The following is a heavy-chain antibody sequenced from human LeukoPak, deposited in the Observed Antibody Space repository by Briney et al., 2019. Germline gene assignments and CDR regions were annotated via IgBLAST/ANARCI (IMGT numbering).Heavy chain of an antibody. CDR2: ISVSGGST. CDR3: AKSQDGGRLFHFDY. Sequence: AGSLRLSCAASGFTFSSYAMSWVRQAPAKGLDWVSVISVSGGSTYSADSVKGRFTNTRDNSKNTLYLQMNSLRAEDTAVYFCAKSQDGGRLFHFDYWGQGTLVTVSS. J-gene: IGHJ4*02. CDR1: GFTFSSYA. D-gene: IGHD1-26*01. V-gene: IGHV3-23*01.